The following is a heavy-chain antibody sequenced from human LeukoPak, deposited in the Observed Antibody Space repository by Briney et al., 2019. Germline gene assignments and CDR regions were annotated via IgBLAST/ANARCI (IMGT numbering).Heavy chain of an antibody. CDR2: MNPNSGNT. J-gene: IGHJ4*02. V-gene: IGHV1-8*01. CDR1: GYTFTSYD. CDR3: ARGQTIFSCSGGSCYHPSDY. Sequence: GASVKVSCKASGYTFTSYDISWVRQATGQGLEWMGWMNPNSGNTGYAQKFQGRVTMTRNTSISTAYMELSSLRSEDTAVYYCARGQTIFSCSGGSCYHPSDYWGQGTLVTVSS. D-gene: IGHD2-15*01.